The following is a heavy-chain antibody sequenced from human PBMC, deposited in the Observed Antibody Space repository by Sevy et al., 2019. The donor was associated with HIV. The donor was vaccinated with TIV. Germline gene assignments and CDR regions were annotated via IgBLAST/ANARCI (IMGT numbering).Heavy chain of an antibody. V-gene: IGHV5-51*01. Sequence: GESLKISCKGSGYRFTSYWIGWVRQMPGKGLEWMGIIYPGDFDTRYNPSFQGQVTISVDKSINTAYLQWGSLKASDTAMYYCARQYYGSGSYYKCFSDYWGQGTLVTVSS. D-gene: IGHD3-10*01. CDR2: IYPGDFDT. J-gene: IGHJ4*02. CDR1: GYRFTSYW. CDR3: ARQYYGSGSYYKCFSDY.